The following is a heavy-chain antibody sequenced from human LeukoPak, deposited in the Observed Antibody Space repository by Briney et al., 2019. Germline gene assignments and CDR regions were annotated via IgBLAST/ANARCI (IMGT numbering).Heavy chain of an antibody. CDR1: GFTFSTYN. Sequence: GGSLRLSCAASGFTFSTYNMNWVRQAPGKGLEWVSSITSSSSYIYYADSVKGRFTISRDNAKNSLYLQVNSLRAEDTAVYYCARDGDRAEYCMDVWGKGATVTVSS. V-gene: IGHV3-21*01. CDR2: ITSSSSYI. CDR3: ARDGDRAEYCMDV. J-gene: IGHJ6*03.